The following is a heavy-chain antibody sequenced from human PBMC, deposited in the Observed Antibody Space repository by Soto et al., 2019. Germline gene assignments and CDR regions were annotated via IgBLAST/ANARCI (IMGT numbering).Heavy chain of an antibody. J-gene: IGHJ6*02. CDR2: IVPMFGTA. CDR1: GGTFSNHA. D-gene: IGHD3-16*01. V-gene: IGHV1-69*06. Sequence: SVKVSCKASGGTFSNHAISWVRQAPGQGLEWMGGIVPMFGTANYAQKFQGRVTATADTSTSTAYMELSSLTSEDTAVYYCARGDDFDYYYGVDVWGPGTTVTVS. CDR3: ARGDDFDYYYGVDV.